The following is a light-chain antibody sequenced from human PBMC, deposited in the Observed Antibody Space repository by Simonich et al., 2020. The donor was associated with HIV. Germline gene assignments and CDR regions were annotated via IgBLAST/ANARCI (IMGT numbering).Light chain of an antibody. J-gene: IGKJ4*01. CDR2: AAS. V-gene: IGKV1-6*01. Sequence: AIQMTQSPSSLSASVGDRVTITCRANQGIRNDLGWDQQKPGKAPKRLIYAASSLQSGVPSRVSGSGSGTDFTLTISSLQPEDFATYYCQQTNILPLTFGGGTKVELK. CDR3: QQTNILPLT. CDR1: QGIRND.